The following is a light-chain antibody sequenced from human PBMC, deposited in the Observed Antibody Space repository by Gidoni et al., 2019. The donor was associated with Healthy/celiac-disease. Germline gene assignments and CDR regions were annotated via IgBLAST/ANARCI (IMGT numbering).Light chain of an antibody. CDR2: GAS. J-gene: IGKJ2*01. CDR1: QSVSSSY. CDR3: QQYGSSPPKYT. V-gene: IGKV3-20*01. Sequence: EIVLTQSPGTLSLSPGERATLSCRASQSVSSSYLAWYQQKPGQAPRLLIYGASSRATGIPDRCSGSGSGTDVTLTISRLEPEDCAVYYCQQYGSSPPKYTFGQXTKLEIK.